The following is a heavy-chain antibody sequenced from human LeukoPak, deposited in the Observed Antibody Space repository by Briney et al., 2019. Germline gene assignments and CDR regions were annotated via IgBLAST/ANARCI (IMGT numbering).Heavy chain of an antibody. D-gene: IGHD2-15*01. CDR3: ARKMVVGSYFDY. CDR2: IKQDGSDK. CDR1: GFTFSSYW. V-gene: IGHV3-7*03. J-gene: IGHJ4*02. Sequence: GGSLRLSCAASGFTFSSYWMSWVRQAPGKGLEWVANIKQDGSDKYYVDSVKGRFTISRDNAKNSLYLQINSLRAEGTAVYYCARKMVVGSYFDYWGQGTPVTVSS.